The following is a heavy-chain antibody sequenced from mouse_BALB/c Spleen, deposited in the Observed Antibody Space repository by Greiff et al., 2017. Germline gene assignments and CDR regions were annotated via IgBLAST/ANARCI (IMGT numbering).Heavy chain of an antibody. Sequence: QVQLQQSGAELVKPGASVKLSCKASGYTFTSYYMYWVKQRPGQGLEWIGEINPSNGGTNFNEKFKSKAKLTAVTSTSTAYMELSSLTNEDSAVYYCSGEMDYWGQGTSVTVSS. CDR1: GYTFTSYY. CDR3: SGEMDY. J-gene: IGHJ4*01. V-gene: IGHV1-53*01. CDR2: INPSNGGT.